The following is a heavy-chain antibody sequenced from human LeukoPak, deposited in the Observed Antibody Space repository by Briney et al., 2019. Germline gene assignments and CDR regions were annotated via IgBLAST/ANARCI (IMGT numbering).Heavy chain of an antibody. V-gene: IGHV3-30*18. Sequence: PGGSLRLSCAASGFTFRSYGMHWVRQAPGKGLEWVAVISYDGSNKYYADSVKGRFTISRDNSKNTLYLQMNSLRAEDTAVYYCAKDQGGSYLSYYFDYWGQGTLVTVSS. J-gene: IGHJ4*02. CDR3: AKDQGGSYLSYYFDY. CDR2: ISYDGSNK. D-gene: IGHD1-26*01. CDR1: GFTFRSYG.